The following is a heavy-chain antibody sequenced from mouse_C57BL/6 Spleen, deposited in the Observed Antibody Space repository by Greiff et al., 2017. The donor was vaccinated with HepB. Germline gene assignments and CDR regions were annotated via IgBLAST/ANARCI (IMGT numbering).Heavy chain of an antibody. CDR2: ISSGSSTI. V-gene: IGHV5-17*01. CDR3: ASHYGNFYWYFDV. D-gene: IGHD2-1*01. CDR1: GFTFSDYG. Sequence: EVQRVESGGGLVKPGGSLKLSCAASGFTFSDYGMHWVRQAPEKGLEWVAYISSGSSTIYYADTVKGRFTITRDNAKNTLFLQMTSLRSEDTAMYYCASHYGNFYWYFDVWGTGTTVTVSS. J-gene: IGHJ1*03.